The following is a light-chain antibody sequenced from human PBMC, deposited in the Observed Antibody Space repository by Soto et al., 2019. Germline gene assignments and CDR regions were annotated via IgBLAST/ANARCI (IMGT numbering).Light chain of an antibody. Sequence: EIVMTQSPATLSVSPGEGATLSCRASQTVSSNLAWYQQKPGQAPMLLIYGASTRAAGIPARFCGSGSGTECTLTISGLQAEDFAVYYCHKYNNWPLTFVGGTKVEIK. CDR3: HKYNNWPLT. CDR1: QTVSSN. CDR2: GAS. J-gene: IGKJ4*01. V-gene: IGKV3-15*01.